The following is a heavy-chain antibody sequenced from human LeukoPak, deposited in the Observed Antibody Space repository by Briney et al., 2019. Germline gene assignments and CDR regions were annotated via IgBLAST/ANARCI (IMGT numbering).Heavy chain of an antibody. J-gene: IGHJ5*02. V-gene: IGHV4-61*01. Sequence: SETLSLTCTVSGGSVSSGSYYWSWIRQPPGKGLEWIGYIYYSGSTNYNPSLKSRVTISVDTSKNQFSLKLSSVTAADTAVYYCARDLAGDWFDPWGQGTLVTVSS. CDR3: ARDLAGDWFDP. CDR1: GGSVSSGSYY. D-gene: IGHD6-19*01. CDR2: IYYSGST.